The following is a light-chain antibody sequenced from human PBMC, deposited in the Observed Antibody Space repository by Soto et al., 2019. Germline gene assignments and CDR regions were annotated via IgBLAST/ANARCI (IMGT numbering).Light chain of an antibody. V-gene: IGKV3-20*01. CDR2: GAS. CDR1: RSVSTRY. CDR3: QQFGHSPPAFT. Sequence: ESMLTQSPGTLSLSPGERATLSCRASRSVSTRYITWYQQKPGQAPRLLIYGASIRATGIPDRFSGSGSGTDFTLTISRLEAEDFAVYYCQQFGHSPPAFTFGQGNKLEI. J-gene: IGKJ2*01.